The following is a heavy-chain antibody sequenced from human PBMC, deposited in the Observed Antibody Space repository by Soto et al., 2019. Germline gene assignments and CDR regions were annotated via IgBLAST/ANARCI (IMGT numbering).Heavy chain of an antibody. CDR3: AKELCGGDCSSLTFDY. Sequence: QVPLVESGGGVVQPGRSLRLSCAASGFTFSSYGMHWVRQAPGKGLEWVAVISYDGSNKYYADSVKGRFTISRDNSKNTLYLQMNSLRAEDTAVYYCAKELCGGDCSSLTFDYGGQGTLVTVSS. CDR2: ISYDGSNK. V-gene: IGHV3-30*18. J-gene: IGHJ4*02. D-gene: IGHD2-21*02. CDR1: GFTFSSYG.